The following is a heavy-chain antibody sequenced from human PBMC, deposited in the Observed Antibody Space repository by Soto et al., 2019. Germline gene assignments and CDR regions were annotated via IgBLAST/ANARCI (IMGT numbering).Heavy chain of an antibody. V-gene: IGHV1-69*01. CDR3: ASSMIVRGVSLYYYYGMDV. D-gene: IGHD3-10*01. Sequence: QVQLVQSGAEVKKPGSSVKVSCKASGGTFSSYAISWVRQAPGQGLEWMGGIIPIFGTANYAQKFQGRVTITADESTSSSYMELRKLRCEETAVYYCASSMIVRGVSLYYYYGMDVWGQGTTVTVSS. J-gene: IGHJ6*02. CDR1: GGTFSSYA. CDR2: IIPIFGTA.